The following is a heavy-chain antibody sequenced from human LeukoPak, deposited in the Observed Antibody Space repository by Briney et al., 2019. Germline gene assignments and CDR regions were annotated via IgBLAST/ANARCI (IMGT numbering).Heavy chain of an antibody. CDR3: ATGNAEGEKYYYYGMDV. CDR2: ISYDGSNK. D-gene: IGHD1-1*01. V-gene: IGHV3-30-3*01. Sequence: GRSLRLSCAASGFTFSSYAMHWVRQAPGKGLEWVAVISYDGSNKYYADSVKGRFTISRDNSKNTLYLQTNSLRAEDTAVYYCATGNAEGEKYYYYGMDVWGKGTTVTVSS. CDR1: GFTFSSYA. J-gene: IGHJ6*04.